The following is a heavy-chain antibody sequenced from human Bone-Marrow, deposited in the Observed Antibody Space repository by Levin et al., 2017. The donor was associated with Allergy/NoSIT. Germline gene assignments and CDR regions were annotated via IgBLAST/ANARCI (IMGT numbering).Heavy chain of an antibody. D-gene: IGHD1-14*01. Sequence: GGSLRLSCATSGFTFSNTGMIWVRQAPGKGLELVSGINPDSTSASYAESVRGRFTTSRDNSKNTLYLQMNSLRAEDTAIYYCAKDPNHAGDFWGQGTLVTVSS. V-gene: IGHV3-23*01. CDR1: GFTFSNTG. J-gene: IGHJ4*02. CDR2: INPDSTSA. CDR3: AKDPNHAGDF.